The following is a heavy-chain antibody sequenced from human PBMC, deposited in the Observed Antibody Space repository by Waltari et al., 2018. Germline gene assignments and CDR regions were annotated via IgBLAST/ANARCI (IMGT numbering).Heavy chain of an antibody. D-gene: IGHD3-22*01. CDR2: IYYSGST. J-gene: IGHJ4*02. CDR3: ARVGDSSGIDY. CDR1: GGSISSYY. Sequence: QVQLQESGPGLVKPSETLSLTCTVSGGSISSYYWSWIRQPPGKGLEWNWYIYYSGSTNDNQSLKSRVTRSVDTAKNQFSLKLSAVTAAETAVYYCARVGDSSGIDYWGQGTLVTVSS. V-gene: IGHV4-59*01.